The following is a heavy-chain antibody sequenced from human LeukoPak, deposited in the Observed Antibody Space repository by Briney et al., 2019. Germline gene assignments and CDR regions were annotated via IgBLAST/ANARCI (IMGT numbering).Heavy chain of an antibody. J-gene: IGHJ4*02. CDR1: GGSIGGNSY. CDR3: ARGGASSIPLDY. Sequence: SETLSLTCTVSGGSIGGNSYWSWIRQPPGKGPEWIGHISNSGSTYYSPSLSSRVTISPDMSKNQFSLKLRSVTAADTAVYYCARGGASSIPLDYWGRGTLVTVSS. D-gene: IGHD1-26*01. V-gene: IGHV4-61*01. CDR2: ISNSGST.